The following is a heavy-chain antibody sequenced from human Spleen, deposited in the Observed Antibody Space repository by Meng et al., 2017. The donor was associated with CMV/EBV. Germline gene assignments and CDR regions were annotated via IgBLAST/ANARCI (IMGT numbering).Heavy chain of an antibody. CDR3: AKDRCSSTSCSFDY. J-gene: IGHJ4*02. V-gene: IGHV3-23*01. CDR1: GFTFSSYS. D-gene: IGHD2-2*01. Sequence: GESLKISCAASGFTFSSYSMNWVRQAPGKGLEWVSGTSTSAASTYYADSVKGRFTISRDNSKNTLYLQMSSLRAEDTAIYYCAKDRCSSTSCSFDYWGQGTLVTVSS. CDR2: TSTSAAST.